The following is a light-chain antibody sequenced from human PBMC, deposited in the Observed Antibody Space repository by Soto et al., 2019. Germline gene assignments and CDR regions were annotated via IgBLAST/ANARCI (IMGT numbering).Light chain of an antibody. CDR1: QSVGSY. CDR3: QQRSNWPTIT. CDR2: DAS. V-gene: IGKV3-11*01. J-gene: IGKJ5*01. Sequence: EIVLTQSPATLSLSPGERATLSCRASQSVGSYLAWYQQKPGQAPRPLIYDASNRATGIPARFSGSGSGTDFTLTISGLEPEDFAVYYCQQRSNWPTITFGQGTRLEIK.